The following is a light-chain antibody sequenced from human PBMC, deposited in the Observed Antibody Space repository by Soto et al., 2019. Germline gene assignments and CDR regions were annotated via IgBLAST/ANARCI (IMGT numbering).Light chain of an antibody. Sequence: QSALTQPASVSGSPGQSSTLSCTGTSSDVGGYDYVSWYQQHPGKAPKLMIYDVSNRPSGVSNRFSGSKSGNTASLTISGLQAEDEADYYCTSYTSTRLGVFGGGTKLTVL. V-gene: IGLV2-14*03. CDR3: TSYTSTRLGV. CDR2: DVS. J-gene: IGLJ2*01. CDR1: SSDVGGYDY.